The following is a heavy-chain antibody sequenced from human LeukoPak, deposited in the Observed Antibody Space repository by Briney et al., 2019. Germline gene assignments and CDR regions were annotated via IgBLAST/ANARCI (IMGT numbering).Heavy chain of an antibody. D-gene: IGHD6-19*01. CDR3: ARVRGSVAGPLLVRFDY. Sequence: GGSLRLSCAASGFTFSSYSMNWVRQAPGEGLEWVSSISSSSSYIYYADSVKGRFTISRDNAKNSLYLQMNSLRAEDTAVYYCARVRGSVAGPLLVRFDYWGQGTLVTVSS. J-gene: IGHJ4*02. CDR1: GFTFSSYS. V-gene: IGHV3-21*01. CDR2: ISSSSSYI.